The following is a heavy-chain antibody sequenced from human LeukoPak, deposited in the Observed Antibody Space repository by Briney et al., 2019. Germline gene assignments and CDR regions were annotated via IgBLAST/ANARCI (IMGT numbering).Heavy chain of an antibody. V-gene: IGHV4-39*01. CDR1: GDSISSNNYY. CDR3: ARHPGITAAGTGFDI. J-gene: IGHJ3*02. Sequence: PSETLSLTCTVSGDSISSNNYYWGWLRQPPGKGLELIGSIHYNGNTYYNPSLKSRLTISVDTSKNQFSLKLSSVTAADTAVYYCARHPGITAAGTGFDIWGQGTMVTVSS. D-gene: IGHD6-13*01. CDR2: IHYNGNT.